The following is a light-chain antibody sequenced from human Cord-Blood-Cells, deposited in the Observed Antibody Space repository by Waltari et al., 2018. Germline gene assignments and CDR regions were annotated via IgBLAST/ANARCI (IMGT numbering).Light chain of an antibody. CDR1: SRAVGGYNL. J-gene: IGLJ1*01. CDR2: EVS. V-gene: IGLV2-23*02. CDR3: CSYAGSSTYV. Sequence: QSVLPQPASVSGSPGQSITISCTGTSRAVGGYNLVSWYQQHPGKAPKLMIYEVSTRPSGVSNRFSGSKSGNTASLTISGLQAEDEADYYCCSYAGSSTYVFGTGTKVTVL.